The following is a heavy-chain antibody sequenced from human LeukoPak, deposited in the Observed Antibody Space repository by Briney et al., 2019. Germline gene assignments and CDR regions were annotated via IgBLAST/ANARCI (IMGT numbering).Heavy chain of an antibody. D-gene: IGHD3-9*01. CDR3: ARGKTSDDIIEDAFDI. CDR1: GFSVNTNY. Sequence: GGSLGLSCAASGFSVNTNYMTWVRQAPGKGLEWVSVLYSGGGAYYADSVKDRFTISRDYSQNTLLLQMNSLRAEDTALYYYARGKTSDDIIEDAFDIWGQGTMVAVSS. J-gene: IGHJ3*02. CDR2: LYSGGGA. V-gene: IGHV3-66*01.